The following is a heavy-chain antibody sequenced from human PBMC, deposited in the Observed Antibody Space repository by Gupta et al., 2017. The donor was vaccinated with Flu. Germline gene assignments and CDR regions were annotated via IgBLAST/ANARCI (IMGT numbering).Heavy chain of an antibody. CDR3: ASDELRQRP. D-gene: IGHD1-7*01. Sequence: SGSSVRKCGLSGVGQSQGMWLDVVSFKNASCDISYYADAGKGRFTISRDNSKDTLDLQMNSLGAEDEAVYYCASDELRQRPWGQGTLVTVSS. CDR1: GSSVRKCG. V-gene: IGHV3-23*01. CDR2: KNASCDIS. J-gene: IGHJ5*02.